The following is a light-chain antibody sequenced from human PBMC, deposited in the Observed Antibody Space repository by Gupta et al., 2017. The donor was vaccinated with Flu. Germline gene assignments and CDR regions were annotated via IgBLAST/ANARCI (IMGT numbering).Light chain of an antibody. Sequence: SALYASVGDRRTITCQTSQDIAKYLNWYQQKPGQAPKLLIKEASHWKTGVPSRFSGSGSGSHFSFTISGRLPEDVATYYCRKYDNRPPYTFGQGTKVDIK. J-gene: IGKJ2*01. V-gene: IGKV1-33*01. CDR1: QDIAKY. CDR3: RKYDNRPPYT. CDR2: EAS.